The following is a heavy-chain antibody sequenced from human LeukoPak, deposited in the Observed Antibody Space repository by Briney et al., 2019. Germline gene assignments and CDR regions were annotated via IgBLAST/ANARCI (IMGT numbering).Heavy chain of an antibody. CDR1: GFTFSTYD. D-gene: IGHD3-16*01. V-gene: IGHV3-13*01. CDR2: IGAAGDT. J-gene: IGHJ4*02. Sequence: PGGSLRLSCAASGFTFSTYDMHWVRQPAGKGLEWVSGIGAAGDTYYPASVNGRFTVSRENAKNSLYLQMDSLRAGDTAVYYCVRAVGYDYVWGQYYFDYWGQGTLVTVSS. CDR3: VRAVGYDYVWGQYYFDY.